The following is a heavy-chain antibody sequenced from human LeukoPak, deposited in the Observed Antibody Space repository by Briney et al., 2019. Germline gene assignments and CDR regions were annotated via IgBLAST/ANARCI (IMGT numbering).Heavy chain of an antibody. CDR2: ISPSGGNT. J-gene: IGHJ3*02. Sequence: QSGGSLRLSCAGSGFIFAGYTMNWVRQAPGKGLQWLAYISPSGGNTLYADSVKGRFTISRDNVKNVVYLQMNSLTPEDTALYYCASRRSGWPNDAFDIWGQGTMVTVTS. CDR3: ASRRSGWPNDAFDI. V-gene: IGHV3-48*01. D-gene: IGHD6-19*01. CDR1: GFIFAGYT.